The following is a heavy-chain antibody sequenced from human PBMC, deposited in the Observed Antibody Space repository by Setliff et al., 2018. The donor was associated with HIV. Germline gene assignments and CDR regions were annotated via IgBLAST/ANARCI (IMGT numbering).Heavy chain of an antibody. CDR3: TSVYDSSGYYLYYFDY. CDR2: IRSKVYGGTT. V-gene: IGHV3-49*04. Sequence: GESLRLSCTASGFIFGDYAVSWVRQAPGKGLEWVGSIRSKVYGGTTEYAASVKGRFTISRDDSKSIAYLQMNSLKSEDTAVYYCTSVYDSSGYYLYYFDYWGQGTLVTVSS. D-gene: IGHD3-22*01. J-gene: IGHJ4*02. CDR1: GFIFGDYA.